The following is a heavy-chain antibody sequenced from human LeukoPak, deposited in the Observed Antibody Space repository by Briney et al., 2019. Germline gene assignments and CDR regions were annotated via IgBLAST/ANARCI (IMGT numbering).Heavy chain of an antibody. CDR3: ALSGYYSVN. J-gene: IGHJ4*02. D-gene: IGHD3-3*01. Sequence: GGSLRLSCATSGFSVSANYMTWVRQVPGKGLEWVSLIYSGGSTSYTDSVKGRFTISRDNSKSTLCLQMNSLRAEDTAVYYCALSGYYSVNWGQGTLVTVSS. CDR1: GFSVSANY. CDR2: IYSGGST. V-gene: IGHV3-53*01.